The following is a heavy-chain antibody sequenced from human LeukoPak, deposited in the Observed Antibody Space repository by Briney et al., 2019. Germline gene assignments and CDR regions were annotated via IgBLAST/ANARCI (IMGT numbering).Heavy chain of an antibody. D-gene: IGHD5-18*01. V-gene: IGHV3-23*01. CDR1: GFTVSSNY. J-gene: IGHJ6*03. Sequence: PGGSLRLSCAASGFTVSSNYMSWVRQAPGKALEWVSAISGSGGSTYYADSVKGRFTISRDNSKNTLYLQMNSLRAEDTAVYYCAKDVASYDNYYYYMDVWGKGTTVTVSS. CDR3: AKDVASYDNYYYYMDV. CDR2: ISGSGGST.